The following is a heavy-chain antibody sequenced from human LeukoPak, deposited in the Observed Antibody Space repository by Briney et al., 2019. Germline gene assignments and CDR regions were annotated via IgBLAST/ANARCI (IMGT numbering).Heavy chain of an antibody. CDR1: GFIFSDSW. V-gene: IGHV3-7*03. D-gene: IGHD2-15*01. Sequence: RPGGSLRLSCTVSGFIFSDSWMAWIRQAPGKGLEWVAIIEKNGSGKNYVDSVKGRFIISRDNAKNSLFLQMDSLKVEDTAIYYCTTDRWYSADHWGQETLVTVSS. CDR3: TTDRWYSADH. CDR2: IEKNGSGK. J-gene: IGHJ5*02.